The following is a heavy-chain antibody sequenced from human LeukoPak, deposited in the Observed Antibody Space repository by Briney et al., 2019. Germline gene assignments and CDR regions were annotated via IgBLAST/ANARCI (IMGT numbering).Heavy chain of an antibody. V-gene: IGHV4-30-2*01. D-gene: IGHD3-22*01. CDR2: IYHSGNT. J-gene: IGHJ4*02. CDR3: ARGGDSSGFYYYFDY. Sequence: SETLSLTCTVSGDSVSNGNYYWSWLRQPPGKDLEWIGYIYHSGNTYYNPSLKSRVTISVDRSKNQFSLKLTTVTAADTAVYYCARGGDSSGFYYYFDYWGQGTLVTVSS. CDR1: GDSVSNGNYY.